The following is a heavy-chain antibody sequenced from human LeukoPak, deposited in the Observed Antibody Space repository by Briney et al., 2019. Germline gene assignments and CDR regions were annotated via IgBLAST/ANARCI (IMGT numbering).Heavy chain of an antibody. CDR2: IIPIFGSA. V-gene: IGHV1-69*05. CDR1: VCTFSSYA. CDR3: ARGGYNWKGAYMDV. Sequence: ASVKVSCKSSVCTFSSYAISLVRQAPGQGLEWMGGIIPIFGSAYYSHKFQGRVTITRNNSISKAYMELSSLRSEDTAVYYCARGGYNWKGAYMDVWGKGTTVTVSS. J-gene: IGHJ6*03. D-gene: IGHD1-20*01.